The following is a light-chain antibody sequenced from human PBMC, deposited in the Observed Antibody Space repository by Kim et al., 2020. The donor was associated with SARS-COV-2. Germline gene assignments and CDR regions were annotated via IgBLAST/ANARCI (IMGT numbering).Light chain of an antibody. CDR3: QQYNTYPRT. J-gene: IGKJ1*01. Sequence: DIQMTQSPSTLSASVGDRVTITCRASLSISTWLAWYQQRPGKAPKVLIYKASYLQSAVPSRFSGSGSGTEFTLSISNLQPDDFATYYCQQYNTYPRTFGQGTKLDIK. CDR2: KAS. CDR1: LSISTW. V-gene: IGKV1-5*03.